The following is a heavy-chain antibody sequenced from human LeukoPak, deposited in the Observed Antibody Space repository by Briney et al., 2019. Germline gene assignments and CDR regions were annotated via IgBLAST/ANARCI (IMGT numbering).Heavy chain of an antibody. CDR2: IYYSGNT. CDR3: ARSFDKSVAGKYYFDY. V-gene: IGHV4-59*01. Sequence: PSETLSLTCTVSGGSISTYYWSWIRQPPGKGLEWIGYIYYSGNTNYNPSLKSRVTISADTSKNQFSLKMTSVTAADTAVYYCARSFDKSVAGKYYFDYWGQGTLVTVSS. J-gene: IGHJ4*02. D-gene: IGHD6-19*01. CDR1: GGSISTYY.